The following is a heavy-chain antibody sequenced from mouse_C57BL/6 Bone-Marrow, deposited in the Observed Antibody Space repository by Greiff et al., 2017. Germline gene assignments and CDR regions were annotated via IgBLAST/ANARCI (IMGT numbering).Heavy chain of an antibody. CDR3: ARCRYYGSSYQSAMDY. CDR2: INPSNGGT. CDR1: GYTFTSYW. Sequence: QVQLQQSGTELVKPGASVKLSCKASGYTFTSYWMRWVKQRPGQGLEWIGNINPSNGGTNYNEKFKSKATLTVDKSSSTAYMQLSSLTSEDSAVYYCARCRYYGSSYQSAMDYWGQGTSVTVSS. D-gene: IGHD1-1*01. J-gene: IGHJ4*01. V-gene: IGHV1-53*01.